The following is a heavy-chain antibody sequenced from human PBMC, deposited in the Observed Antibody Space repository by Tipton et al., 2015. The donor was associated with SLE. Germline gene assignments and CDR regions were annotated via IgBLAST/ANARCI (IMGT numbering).Heavy chain of an antibody. V-gene: IGHV4-59*01. J-gene: IGHJ3*02. CDR3: ASRYIKQWLAGAFDI. CDR2: IYYSGST. CDR1: GGSISSYY. Sequence: TLSLTCTVSGGSISSYYWSWIRQPPGKGLEWIGYIYYSGSTNYNPSLKSRVTISVDTSKNQFSLKLSSVTAADTAVYYCASRYIKQWLAGAFDIWGQGTMVTVSS. D-gene: IGHD6-19*01.